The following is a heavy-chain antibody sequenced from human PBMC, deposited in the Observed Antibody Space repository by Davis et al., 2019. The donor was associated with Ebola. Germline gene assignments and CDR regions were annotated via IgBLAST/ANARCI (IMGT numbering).Heavy chain of an antibody. CDR2: ISGSGGST. D-gene: IGHD3-3*01. J-gene: IGHJ3*02. CDR1: GFTFSSYA. V-gene: IGHV3-23*01. Sequence: GESLKISCAASGFTFSSYAMSWVRQAPGKGLEWVSAISGSGGSTYYADSVKGRFTISRDNSKNTLYLQMNSLRAEDTAVYYCARGSVRFLEWLSQNAFDMWGQGTMVTVSS. CDR3: ARGSVRFLEWLSQNAFDM.